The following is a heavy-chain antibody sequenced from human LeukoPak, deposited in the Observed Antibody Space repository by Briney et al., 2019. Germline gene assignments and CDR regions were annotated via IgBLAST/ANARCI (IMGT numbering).Heavy chain of an antibody. J-gene: IGHJ5*02. CDR2: INHSGST. CDR3: ARNKGRYGSGRVHFDP. D-gene: IGHD3-10*01. CDR1: GGSFSGYY. V-gene: IGHV4-34*01. Sequence: KASETLSLTCAVYGGSFSGYYWSWIRQPPGKGLEWIGEINHSGSTNYNPSLKSRVTISVDTSKNQLSLKLSSVTAADTAVYYCARNKGRYGSGRVHFDPWGQGTLVTVSS.